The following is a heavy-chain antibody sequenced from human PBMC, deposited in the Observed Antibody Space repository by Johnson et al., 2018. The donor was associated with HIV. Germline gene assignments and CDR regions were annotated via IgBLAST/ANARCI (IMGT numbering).Heavy chain of an antibody. V-gene: IGHV3-11*01. CDR2: IISSGSTN. CDR1: GFTFSDYY. J-gene: IGHJ3*02. CDR3: ARPIARGAFNI. D-gene: IGHD6-13*01. Sequence: QVQLVESGGGLVQPGGSLRLSCAASGFTFSDYYMSWIRQAPGKGLEWISYIISSGSTNYSDASVKGRFTISRDNVKSLLYLQMNRLRVDDTAVYYCARPIARGAFNIWGQGTMVTVSS.